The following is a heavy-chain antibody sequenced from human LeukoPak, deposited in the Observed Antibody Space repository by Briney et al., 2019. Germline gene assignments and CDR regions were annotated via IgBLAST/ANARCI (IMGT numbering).Heavy chain of an antibody. CDR1: GGSFSGYY. CDR2: INHSGGT. D-gene: IGHD2-21*02. V-gene: IGHV4-34*01. Sequence: SETLSLTCAVYGGSFSGYYWSWIRQPPGKGLEWIGEINHSGGTNYNPSLKSRVTISVDTSKSQFSLKLSSVTAADTAVYYFARSKVPATGNWFDPWGQGTLVTVSS. J-gene: IGHJ5*02. CDR3: ARSKVPATGNWFDP.